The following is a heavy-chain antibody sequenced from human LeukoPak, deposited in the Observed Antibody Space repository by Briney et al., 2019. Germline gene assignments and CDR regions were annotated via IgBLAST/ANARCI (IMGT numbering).Heavy chain of an antibody. CDR3: VKQYGSSYYNVDY. CDR2: ISGSGAGT. Sequence: GGSLRLSCAASRFTFSSYAMSWVRQAPGKGLEWVSAISGSGAGTYYADSVKGRFTISRDNSKNTLYLQMSSLRAEDTAVYYCVKQYGSSYYNVDYWGQGTVVTVSS. J-gene: IGHJ4*02. V-gene: IGHV3-23*01. D-gene: IGHD3-10*01. CDR1: RFTFSSYA.